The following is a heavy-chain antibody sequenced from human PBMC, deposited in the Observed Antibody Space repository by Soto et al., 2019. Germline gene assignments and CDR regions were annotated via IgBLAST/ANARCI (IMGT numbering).Heavy chain of an antibody. CDR2: INPDGNVG. D-gene: IGHD4-4*01. J-gene: IGHJ4*02. V-gene: IGHV3-7*03. CDR1: GFTFSTYW. CDR3: AGWGGHDYNY. Sequence: GVSLRLSCVGSGFTFSTYWMNLVRQAPGRGLEWVANINPDGNVGTYVDSVRGRFTTSRDNAKNSLYLQMNSLRADDTAVYFCAGWGGHDYNYWGQGIMVTVSS.